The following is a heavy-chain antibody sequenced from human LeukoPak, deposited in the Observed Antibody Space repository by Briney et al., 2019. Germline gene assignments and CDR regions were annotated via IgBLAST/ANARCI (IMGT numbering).Heavy chain of an antibody. CDR1: GFTFSSYA. CDR2: ISYDGSNK. D-gene: IGHD1-1*01. V-gene: IGHV3-30-3*02. CDR3: AKCVNEGCPIDY. J-gene: IGHJ4*02. Sequence: GGSLRLPCAASGFTFSSYAMHWVRQAPGKGLEWVAVISYDGSNKYYADSVKGRFTISRDNSKNTLYLQMNSLRAEDTAVYYCAKCVNEGCPIDYWGQGTLVTVSS.